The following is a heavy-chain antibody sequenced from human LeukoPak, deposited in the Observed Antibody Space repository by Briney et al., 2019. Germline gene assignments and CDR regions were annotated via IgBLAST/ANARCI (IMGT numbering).Heavy chain of an antibody. D-gene: IGHD3-22*01. Sequence: ASVKVSCKASGYTFTSYDINWVRQATGQGLEWMGWMNPNSGNTGYAQKFQGRVTMTTDTSTSTAYMELRSLRSDDTAVYYCAYSYYYDSSGPILDYWGQGTLVTVSS. CDR3: AYSYYYDSSGPILDY. CDR1: GYTFTSYD. V-gene: IGHV1-8*01. J-gene: IGHJ4*02. CDR2: MNPNSGNT.